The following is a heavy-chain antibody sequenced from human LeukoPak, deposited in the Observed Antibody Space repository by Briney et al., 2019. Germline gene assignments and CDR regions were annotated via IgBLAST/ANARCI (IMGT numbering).Heavy chain of an antibody. CDR1: GYSFTYYW. Sequence: GESLKISCKGSGYSFTYYWIGWVRQMPGKGLEWMGIIYPGDSDTRYRPSFQGQVTISVDKPISTAYLQWSSLKASDTAMYYCARQDGNSKYYFDYWGQGTLVTVSS. D-gene: IGHD1-1*01. V-gene: IGHV5-51*01. CDR2: IYPGDSDT. CDR3: ARQDGNSKYYFDY. J-gene: IGHJ4*02.